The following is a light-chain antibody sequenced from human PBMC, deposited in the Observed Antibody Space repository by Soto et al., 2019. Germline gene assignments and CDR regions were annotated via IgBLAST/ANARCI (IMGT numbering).Light chain of an antibody. J-gene: IGLJ1*01. CDR1: SSDVGTYNY. V-gene: IGLV2-14*01. CDR2: GVT. CDR3: GSWDSSLSAYV. Sequence: QSALTQPASVSGSPGQSITISCTGTSSDVGTYNYVSWYQQHPGKAPKLMIYGVTNRPSGIPDRFSGSKSGTSATLGITGFQTGDEADYYCGSWDSSLSAYVFGTGTKLTVL.